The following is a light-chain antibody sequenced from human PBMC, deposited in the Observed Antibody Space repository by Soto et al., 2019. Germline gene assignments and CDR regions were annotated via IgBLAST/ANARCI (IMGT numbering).Light chain of an antibody. CDR1: QDVNIY. Sequence: EILMTQSPATLSVSPGERATLSCRANQDVNIYLAWYQQKHGQAPRLLISGASTRATGIPARFSGSGSGTEFTLTISSLQSEDVAVYYCQQYGNWPLTFSGGTNVEIK. CDR2: GAS. CDR3: QQYGNWPLT. J-gene: IGKJ4*01. V-gene: IGKV3D-15*01.